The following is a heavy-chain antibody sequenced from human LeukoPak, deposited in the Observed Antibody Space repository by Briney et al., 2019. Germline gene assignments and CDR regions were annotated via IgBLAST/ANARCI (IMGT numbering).Heavy chain of an antibody. D-gene: IGHD3-9*01. J-gene: IGHJ4*02. V-gene: IGHV3-21*01. Sequence: PGGSLRLSCAASGFTLSSYSMNWVRQAPGKGLEWVSSISSSGSYIYYADSVKGRFTISRDNAKNSLYLQMNSLRAEDTAVYYCARGGALRYLDYWGQGTLVTVSS. CDR1: GFTLSSYS. CDR2: ISSSGSYI. CDR3: ARGGALRYLDY.